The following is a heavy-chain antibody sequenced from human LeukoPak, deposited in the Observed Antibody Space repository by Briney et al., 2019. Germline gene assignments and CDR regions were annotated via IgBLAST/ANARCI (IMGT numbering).Heavy chain of an antibody. CDR3: ARDFVAAAINWFDP. D-gene: IGHD6-13*01. V-gene: IGHV4-34*01. J-gene: IGHJ5*02. Sequence: SETLSLTCAVYGGSFSGYYWSWIRQPPGKGLEWIGEINHSGSTNYNPSLKSRVTISVDTSKNQFSLKLSSVTAADTAVYYCARDFVAAAINWFDPWGQGTLVTVSS. CDR1: GGSFSGYY. CDR2: INHSGST.